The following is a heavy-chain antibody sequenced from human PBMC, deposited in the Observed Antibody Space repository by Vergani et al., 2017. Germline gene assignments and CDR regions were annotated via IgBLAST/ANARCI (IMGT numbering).Heavy chain of an antibody. V-gene: IGHV3-43*01. CDR3: ARGKHSYYYYYMDV. J-gene: IGHJ6*03. CDR1: GFTFDDYT. Sequence: EVQLVESGGVVVQPGGSLRLSCAASGFTFDDYTMHWVRQAPGKGLEWVSLISWDGGSTYYADSVKGRFTISRDNSKNSLYLQMNSLRTEDTAVYYCARGKHSYYYYYMDVWGKGTTVTVSS. CDR2: ISWDGGST.